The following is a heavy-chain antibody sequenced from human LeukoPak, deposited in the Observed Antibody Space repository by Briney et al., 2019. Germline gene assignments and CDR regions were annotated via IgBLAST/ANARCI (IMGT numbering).Heavy chain of an antibody. CDR3: AKGTCSSTSCPLQD. J-gene: IGHJ4*02. V-gene: IGHV1-46*01. D-gene: IGHD2-2*01. CDR1: GYTFTSYY. Sequence: GASVKVSCKASGYTFTSYYMHWVRQAPGQGLEWMGVINPSGGSTNSPQKFQGRVTMTRDTSTSTVYMELSSLRSEDTAVYYCAKGTCSSTSCPLQDWGQGTLVTVSS. CDR2: INPSGGST.